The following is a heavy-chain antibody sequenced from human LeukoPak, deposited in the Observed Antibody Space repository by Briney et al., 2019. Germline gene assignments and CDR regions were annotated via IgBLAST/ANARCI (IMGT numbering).Heavy chain of an antibody. D-gene: IGHD2-21*01. J-gene: IGHJ4*02. Sequence: GGSLRLSCAASGFTFSSYSMNWVRQAPGKGLEWVAVISYDGSNKYYADSVKGRFTISRDNSKNTLYLQMNSLRAEDTAVYYCARDQGDGSLGYWGQGTLVTVSS. CDR1: GFTFSSYS. CDR2: ISYDGSNK. V-gene: IGHV3-30*03. CDR3: ARDQGDGSLGY.